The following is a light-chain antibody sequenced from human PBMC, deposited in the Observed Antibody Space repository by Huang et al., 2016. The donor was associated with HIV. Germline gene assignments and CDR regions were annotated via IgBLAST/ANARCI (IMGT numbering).Light chain of an antibody. Sequence: IQLTQSPSSLSTSVGDRVTITCRASQGISSYLAWYQQKPGKAPKLLIYAASTLQSGVPSRFSGSGSGTDFTLTISSLQPEDFAAYYCQQLNSYAFGQGTKLEIK. V-gene: IGKV1-9*01. CDR3: QQLNSYA. CDR1: QGISSY. J-gene: IGKJ2*01. CDR2: AAS.